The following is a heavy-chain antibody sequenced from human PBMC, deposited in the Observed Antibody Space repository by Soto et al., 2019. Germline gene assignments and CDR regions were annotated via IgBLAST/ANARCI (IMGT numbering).Heavy chain of an antibody. V-gene: IGHV1-46*03. CDR1: GYTFTSYY. D-gene: IGHD3-3*01. CDR2: INPSGGST. Sequence: QVQLVQSGAEVKKPGASVKVSCKASGYTFTSYYMHWVRQAPGQGLEWMGIINPSGGSTSYAQKFQGRVTKTKETSTSTVFIELSSLRSEDTAVYYCARAPPSRFYYYDHMDVWGKWTTVTVSS. J-gene: IGHJ6*03. CDR3: ARAPPSRFYYYDHMDV.